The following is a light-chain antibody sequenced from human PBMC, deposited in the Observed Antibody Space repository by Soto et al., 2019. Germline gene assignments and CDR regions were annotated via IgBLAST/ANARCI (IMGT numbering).Light chain of an antibody. CDR2: HVT. Sequence: QSVLTQPASVSGSLGQSITISCSGTSSDVGAYNYVSWYQQYPCKAPKLMIYHVTDRPSVVSNRFSGSKSGNPASLTISGLQAEDEADYYCCSYTTSNTFVFGTGTQLTVL. CDR3: CSYTTSNTFV. J-gene: IGLJ1*01. V-gene: IGLV2-14*01. CDR1: SSDVGAYNY.